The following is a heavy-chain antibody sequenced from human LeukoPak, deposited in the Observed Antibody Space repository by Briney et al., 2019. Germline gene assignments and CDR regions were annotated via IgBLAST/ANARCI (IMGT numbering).Heavy chain of an antibody. D-gene: IGHD3-16*02. CDR1: GFTFSSYS. CDR2: ISSSSSTI. V-gene: IGHV3-48*02. Sequence: GGSLRLSCAASGFTFSSYSMTWVRQAPGKGLEWVSYISSSSSTIYYADSVKGRFTISRDNAKNSLYLQMNSLRDEDTAVYYCARDTMITFGGVIVMIYYYYGMDVWGQGTTVTVSS. J-gene: IGHJ6*02. CDR3: ARDTMITFGGVIVMIYYYYGMDV.